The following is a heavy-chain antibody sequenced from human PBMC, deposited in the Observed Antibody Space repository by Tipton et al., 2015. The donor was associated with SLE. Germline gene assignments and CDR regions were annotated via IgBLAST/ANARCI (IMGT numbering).Heavy chain of an antibody. D-gene: IGHD3-9*01. CDR2: ISYDGSNK. J-gene: IGHJ4*02. Sequence: RSLRLSCAASGFTFSSYAMHWVRQAPGKGLEWVAVISYDGSNKYYADSVKGRFTISRDNSKNTLYLQMNSLRAEDTAVYYCARGGITIFWLPFDYWGQGTLVTVSS. CDR1: GFTFSSYA. CDR3: ARGGITIFWLPFDY. V-gene: IGHV3-30-3*01.